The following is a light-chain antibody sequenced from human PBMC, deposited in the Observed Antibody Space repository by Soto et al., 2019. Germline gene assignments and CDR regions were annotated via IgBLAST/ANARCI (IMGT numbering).Light chain of an antibody. J-gene: IGLJ2*01. Sequence: QAVVTQPASVSGSPGQSITISCTGTSSDVGAYNYVSWYQQYPGKAPKLVISDVSNRPSGVSNRFSGSKSGNTASLTISGLQAEDEADYYCSSYTSSGTLVLFGGGTQLTVL. CDR3: SSYTSSGTLVL. V-gene: IGLV2-14*01. CDR2: DVS. CDR1: SSDVGAYNY.